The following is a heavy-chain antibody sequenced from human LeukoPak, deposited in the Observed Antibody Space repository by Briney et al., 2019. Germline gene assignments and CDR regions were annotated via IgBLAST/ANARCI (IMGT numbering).Heavy chain of an antibody. CDR1: GFTFSNYA. Sequence: GGSLRLSCSASGFTFSNYALHWIRQAPGKGPEYVSAITSNGATTYYADSVKGRFTISRDNSKNTLYLQMSSLRAEDTAVYYCVKDNYGSGGYWGQGTLVTVSS. J-gene: IGHJ4*02. CDR2: ITSNGATT. D-gene: IGHD3-10*01. CDR3: VKDNYGSGGY. V-gene: IGHV3-64D*08.